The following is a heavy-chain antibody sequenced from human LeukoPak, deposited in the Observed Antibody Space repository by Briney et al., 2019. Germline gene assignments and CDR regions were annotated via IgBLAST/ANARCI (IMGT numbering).Heavy chain of an antibody. V-gene: IGHV3-74*01. CDR3: ARDQLSYCDGDCP. Sequence: GGSLRLSCAASGFTFSNYWMHWVRQVPGKGPEWVSHINGDGSDTGYADSVKGRFTISRDNRKNTVYPQMNSLRAEDTAVYYCARDQLSYCDGDCPWGQGTLVTVSS. J-gene: IGHJ5*02. CDR2: INGDGSDT. D-gene: IGHD2-21*02. CDR1: GFTFSNYW.